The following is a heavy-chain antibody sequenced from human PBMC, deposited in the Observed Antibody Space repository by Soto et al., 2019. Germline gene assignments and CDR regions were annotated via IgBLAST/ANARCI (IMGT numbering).Heavy chain of an antibody. CDR2: ISYDGSKK. V-gene: IGHV3-30-3*01. D-gene: IGHD6-19*01. CDR1: GFTFSNYA. Sequence: GGSLRLSCAASGFTFSNYALHWFRQAPGKGLEWVAVISYDGSKKYYADSVKGRFTISRDNSKNTVYLQMDSLRAEDTALFYCARDPGYGSGSTWFDPWGQGTLVTVSS. CDR3: ARDPGYGSGSTWFDP. J-gene: IGHJ5*02.